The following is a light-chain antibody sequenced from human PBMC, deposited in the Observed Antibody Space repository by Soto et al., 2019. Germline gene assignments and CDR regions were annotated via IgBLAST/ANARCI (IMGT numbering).Light chain of an antibody. V-gene: IGKV3-20*01. J-gene: IGKJ1*01. CDR3: QHYGSSPET. CDR2: DTS. Sequence: EIVMTQSPATLSVSPGERATLXXRASQSVSSSLAWYQQKPGQAPRXLIYDTSTRATGFPARFTGSGSGTDFTLTISRLEPEDFAVYYCQHYGSSPETFGQGTKVDIK. CDR1: QSVSSS.